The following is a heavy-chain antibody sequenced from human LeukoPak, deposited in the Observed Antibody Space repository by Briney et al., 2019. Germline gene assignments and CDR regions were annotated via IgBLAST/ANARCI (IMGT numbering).Heavy chain of an antibody. J-gene: IGHJ4*02. Sequence: GSSVKVSCKASGGTFSSYTISWVRQAPGQGLEWMGRIIPILGIANYAQKCQGRVTITADKSTSTAYMELSSLRSEDTAVYYCASLVSGSLLDYWGQGTLVTVSS. CDR3: ASLVSGSLLDY. CDR2: IIPILGIA. D-gene: IGHD1-26*01. CDR1: GGTFSSYT. V-gene: IGHV1-69*02.